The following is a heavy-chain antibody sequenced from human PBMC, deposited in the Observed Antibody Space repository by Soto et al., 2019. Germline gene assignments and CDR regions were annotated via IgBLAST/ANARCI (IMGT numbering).Heavy chain of an antibody. V-gene: IGHV1-69*04. D-gene: IGHD3-10*01. CDR2: IIPILGIA. CDR1: GYTCTNYG. CDR3: ARDYYPTGPFDY. J-gene: IGHJ4*02. Sequence: SVKVSCKASGYTCTNYGISWVRQAPGQGLEWMGRIIPILGIANYAQKFQGRVTITADKSTSTAYMELNSLRSEDTAVYYCARDYYPTGPFDYWGQGTLVTVSS.